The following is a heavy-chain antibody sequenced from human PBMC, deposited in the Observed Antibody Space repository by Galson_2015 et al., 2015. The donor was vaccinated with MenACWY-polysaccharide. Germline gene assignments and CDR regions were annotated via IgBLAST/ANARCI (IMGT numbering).Heavy chain of an antibody. Sequence: SLRLSCAASGSRFSNSGMHWVRQAPGKGLEWVAVIQYDGSNKVYADSVKGRFTISRDNSRNTLYLEMNSLRAEDTAVYYCAREGSRIVFHAFDTWGQGTMVTVSS. V-gene: IGHV3-33*01. D-gene: IGHD2-15*01. CDR3: AREGSRIVFHAFDT. J-gene: IGHJ3*02. CDR1: GSRFSNSG. CDR2: IQYDGSNK.